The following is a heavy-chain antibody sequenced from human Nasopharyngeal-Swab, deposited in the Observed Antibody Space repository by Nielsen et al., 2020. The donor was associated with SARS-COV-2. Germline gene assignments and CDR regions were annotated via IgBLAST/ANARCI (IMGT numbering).Heavy chain of an antibody. Sequence: GESLKISCAASGFTLRSYDVHWVRQTTGEGLEWVSVIASSGATSYLDSVKGRFTVSRDNVKNSVYLQMYSLRAGDTAVYYCAREQLCIRGTRCLDAFDIWGQGTMVTVSS. J-gene: IGHJ3*02. CDR1: GFTLRSYD. D-gene: IGHD2-2*01. CDR3: AREQLCIRGTRCLDAFDI. V-gene: IGHV3-13*01. CDR2: IASSGAT.